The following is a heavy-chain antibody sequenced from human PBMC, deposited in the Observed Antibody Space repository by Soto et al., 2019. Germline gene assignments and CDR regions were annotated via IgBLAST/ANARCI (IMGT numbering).Heavy chain of an antibody. CDR2: ISGSGGST. CDR3: AKGDFAYSSGWYNGMDV. V-gene: IGHV3-23*01. CDR1: GFTFSSYA. Sequence: GGSLRLSCAASGFTFSSYAMSWVRQAPGKGLEWVSAISGSGGSTYYADSVKGRFTISRDNSKNTLYLQMNSLRAEDTAVYYCAKGDFAYSSGWYNGMDVWGQGTTVTVSS. D-gene: IGHD6-19*01. J-gene: IGHJ6*02.